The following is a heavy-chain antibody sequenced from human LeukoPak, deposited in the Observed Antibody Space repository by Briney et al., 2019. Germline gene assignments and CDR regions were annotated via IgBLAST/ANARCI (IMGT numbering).Heavy chain of an antibody. J-gene: IGHJ4*02. D-gene: IGHD3-10*02. CDR2: IKQDGSEK. Sequence: GGSLRLSCAASGFTVSSNYMSWVRQAPGKGLEWVANIKQDGSEKYYVDSVKGRFTISRDNAKNSLYLQMNSLRAEDTAVYYCAREMFGVNYFDYWGQGTLVTVSS. CDR1: GFTVSSNY. V-gene: IGHV3-7*01. CDR3: AREMFGVNYFDY.